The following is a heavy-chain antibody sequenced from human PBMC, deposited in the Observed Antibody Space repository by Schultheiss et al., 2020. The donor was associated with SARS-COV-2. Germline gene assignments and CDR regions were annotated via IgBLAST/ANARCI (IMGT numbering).Heavy chain of an antibody. D-gene: IGHD3-3*01. Sequence: GGSLRLSCAASGFTFSSYAMSWVRQAPGKGLEWVSAISVSGGSTYYADSVKGLFTISRDNSKNTLYLQMNSLRAEDTAVYYCARHSMWRITGGMDVWGQGTTVTVSS. J-gene: IGHJ6*02. V-gene: IGHV3-23*01. CDR2: ISVSGGST. CDR3: ARHSMWRITGGMDV. CDR1: GFTFSSYA.